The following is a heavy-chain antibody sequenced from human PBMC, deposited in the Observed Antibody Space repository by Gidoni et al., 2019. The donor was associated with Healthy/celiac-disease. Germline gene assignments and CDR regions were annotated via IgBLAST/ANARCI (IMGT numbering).Heavy chain of an antibody. CDR1: GGSFRGYY. CDR3: ARGRRITMVRGGPFDY. V-gene: IGHV4-34*01. J-gene: IGHJ4*02. Sequence: QVQLQQWGAGLLKPSETLSLTCAVSGGSFRGYYWSWIRQPPGKGLEWIGEINHSGSTNYNPSLKSRVTISVDTSKNQFSLKLSSVTAADTAVYYCARGRRITMVRGGPFDYWGQGTLVTVSS. D-gene: IGHD3-10*01. CDR2: INHSGST.